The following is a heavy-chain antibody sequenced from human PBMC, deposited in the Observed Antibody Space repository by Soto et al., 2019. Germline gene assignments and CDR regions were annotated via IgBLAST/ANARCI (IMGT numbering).Heavy chain of an antibody. J-gene: IGHJ4*02. Sequence: QVQLQQWGAGLLKPSETLSLTCAVYGGSFSGYYWSWIRQPPGKGLEWIGEINHSGSTNYNPSLKSRVTISVDTSKNQFSLKLSSVTAADTAVYYCVRGLPYYFDYWGQGTLVTVSS. CDR1: GGSFSGYY. V-gene: IGHV4-34*01. CDR3: VRGLPYYFDY. CDR2: INHSGST.